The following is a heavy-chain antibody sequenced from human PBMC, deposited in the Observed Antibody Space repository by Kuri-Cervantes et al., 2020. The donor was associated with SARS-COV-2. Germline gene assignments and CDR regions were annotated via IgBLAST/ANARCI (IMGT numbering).Heavy chain of an antibody. CDR2: IIPIFGTA. J-gene: IGHJ4*02. D-gene: IGHD3-3*01. V-gene: IGHV1-69*13. CDR1: GGTFSSYA. Sequence: SVKVSCKASGGTFSSYAMNWVRQAPGQGLEWMGGIIPIFGTANCAQKFQGRVTITADESTSTAYMELSSLRSDDTAVYYCARAGDVYDFWSGYYFPPRFWGQGTLVTVSS. CDR3: ARAGDVYDFWSGYYFPPRF.